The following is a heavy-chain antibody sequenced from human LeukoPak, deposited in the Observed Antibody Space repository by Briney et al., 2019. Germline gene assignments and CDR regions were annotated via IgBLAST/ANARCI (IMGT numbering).Heavy chain of an antibody. CDR3: ARGERITMIVVVIRPRRPTPWFDP. CDR1: GGSISSSSYY. J-gene: IGHJ5*02. Sequence: PSETLSLTCTVSGGSISSSSYYWGWIRQPPGKGLEWIGSIYYSGSTYYNPSLKSRVTISVDTSKNQFSLKLSSVTAADTAVYYCARGERITMIVVVIRPRRPTPWFDPWGQGTLVTVSS. D-gene: IGHD3-22*01. CDR2: IYYSGST. V-gene: IGHV4-39*07.